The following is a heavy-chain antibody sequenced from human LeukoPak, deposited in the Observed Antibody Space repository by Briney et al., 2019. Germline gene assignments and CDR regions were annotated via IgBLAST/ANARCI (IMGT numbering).Heavy chain of an antibody. J-gene: IGHJ5*02. CDR1: GGSFSGYY. D-gene: IGHD2-15*01. CDR3: ARRRRPDIVVVVAATLYNWFDP. V-gene: IGHV4-34*01. CDR2: INHSGST. Sequence: SETLSLTCAVYGGSFSGYYWSWIRQPPGKGLGWIGEINHSGSTNYNPSLKSRVTISVDTSKNQFSLKLSSVTAADTAVYYCARRRRPDIVVVVAATLYNWFDPWGQGTLVTVSS.